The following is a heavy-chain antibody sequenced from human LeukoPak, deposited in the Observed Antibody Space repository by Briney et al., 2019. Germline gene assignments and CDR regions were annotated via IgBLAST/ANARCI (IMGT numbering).Heavy chain of an antibody. D-gene: IGHD5-12*01. J-gene: IGHJ4*02. CDR3: ARGDWLPLPYAFDH. Sequence: GGSLRLSCAASGFTFSSYWMSWVRQAPGKGLEWVANIKQDGSEKYYVDSVKGRFTISRDNAKNSLYLQMNSLRAEDTAVYYCARGDWLPLPYAFDHWGQGTLVTVSS. CDR1: GFTFSSYW. V-gene: IGHV3-7*01. CDR2: IKQDGSEK.